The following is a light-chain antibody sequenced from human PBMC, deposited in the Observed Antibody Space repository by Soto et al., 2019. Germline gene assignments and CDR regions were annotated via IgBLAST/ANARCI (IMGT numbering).Light chain of an antibody. CDR2: EVS. CDR3: SSYAGSNIWV. Sequence: QSALTQPASVSGSPGQSITISCTGTSSDLGTYNYVSWYQQHPGKAPKLMIFEVSKRPSGVPDRFSGSKSGNTASLTVSGLQTEDEADYYCSSYAGSNIWVFGGGTKLTVL. CDR1: SSDLGTYNY. J-gene: IGLJ3*02. V-gene: IGLV2-8*01.